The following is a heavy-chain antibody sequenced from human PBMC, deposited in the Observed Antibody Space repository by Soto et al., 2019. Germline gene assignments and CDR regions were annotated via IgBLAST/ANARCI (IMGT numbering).Heavy chain of an antibody. D-gene: IGHD4-4*01. CDR1: GYSFTSYW. V-gene: IGHV5-51*01. J-gene: IGHJ6*02. CDR2: IYPGDSDT. Sequence: GESLKISCKGSGYSFTSYWIGWVRQMPGKGLEWMGIIYPGDSDTRYSPSFQGQVTISADKSISTAYLQWSSLKASDTAMYYCARLPYSNYSYYYYGMDVWGQGTTVTVSS. CDR3: ARLPYSNYSYYYYGMDV.